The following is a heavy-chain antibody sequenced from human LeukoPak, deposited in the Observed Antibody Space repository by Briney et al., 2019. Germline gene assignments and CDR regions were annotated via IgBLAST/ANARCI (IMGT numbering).Heavy chain of an antibody. D-gene: IGHD3-9*01. V-gene: IGHV1-69*01. CDR2: IIPIFGTA. Sequence: SVKVSCKASGGTFSSYAISWVRQAPGQGLEWMGGIIPIFGTANYAQKFQGRVTITADESTSTAYMELSSLRSEDTAVYYCARWGRYFDWLNRDAFDIWGQGTMVTVSS. CDR3: ARWGRYFDWLNRDAFDI. CDR1: GGTFSSYA. J-gene: IGHJ3*02.